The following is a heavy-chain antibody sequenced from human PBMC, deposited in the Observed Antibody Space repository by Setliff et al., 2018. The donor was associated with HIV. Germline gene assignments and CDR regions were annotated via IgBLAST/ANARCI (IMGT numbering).Heavy chain of an antibody. CDR1: GASISSYY. CDR3: AKSSPSIGYISDH. D-gene: IGHD5-12*01. Sequence: SETLSLTCSVSGASISSYYWSWIRQPPGKGLEWIGYLSPTGNTNYNPSLKSRVTISTDTSKNQFSLNVRSVTAADTAVYFCAKSSPSIGYISDHWGQGTLVTVSS. V-gene: IGHV4-59*03. CDR2: LSPTGNT. J-gene: IGHJ4*02.